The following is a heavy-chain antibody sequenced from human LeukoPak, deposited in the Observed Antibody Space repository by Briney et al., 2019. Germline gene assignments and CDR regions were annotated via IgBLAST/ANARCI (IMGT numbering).Heavy chain of an antibody. J-gene: IGHJ5*02. Sequence: PGGSLRLSCAASGFTFSSYAMHWVRQAPGKGLEWVAVISYDGSNKYYADSVKGRFTISRDNSKNTLYLQMNSLRAEDTAVYYCARDLGSSSGFDPWGQGTLVTVSS. CDR2: ISYDGSNK. CDR3: ARDLGSSSGFDP. D-gene: IGHD6-13*01. V-gene: IGHV3-30*04. CDR1: GFTFSSYA.